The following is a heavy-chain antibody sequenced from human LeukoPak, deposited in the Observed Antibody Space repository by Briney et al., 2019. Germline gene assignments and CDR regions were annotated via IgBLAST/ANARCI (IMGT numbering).Heavy chain of an antibody. D-gene: IGHD5-24*01. J-gene: IGHJ6*03. CDR2: ISSGSSYI. CDR1: GFTFISYN. Sequence: GGSLRLSCAASGFTFISYNMNWVRQAPGKGLEWVSSISSGSSYIYYADSVKGRFTISRDNAKNSLYLQMNSLRAEDTAVYYCASQGVEMATTFKRNPGYYYYYMDVWGKGTTVTISS. CDR3: ASQGVEMATTFKRNPGYYYYYMDV. V-gene: IGHV3-21*01.